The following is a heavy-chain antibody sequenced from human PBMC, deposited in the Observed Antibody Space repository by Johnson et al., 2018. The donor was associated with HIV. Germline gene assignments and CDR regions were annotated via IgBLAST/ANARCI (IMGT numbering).Heavy chain of an antibody. CDR1: GLTVSSNY. CDR2: IFTVGDV. V-gene: IGHV3-66*02. D-gene: IGHD1-7*01. J-gene: IGHJ3*02. CDR3: ARDVGYNGNYEAAFDI. Sequence: VQLVESGGGLAQPGGSLRLSCAASGLTVSSNYMSWVRQAPGKGLEWVSVIFTVGDVYYADSVKGRFTISSDNSKNFLYLQMNSLRPEDTAVYYCARDVGYNGNYEAAFDIWGQGTMVTVSS.